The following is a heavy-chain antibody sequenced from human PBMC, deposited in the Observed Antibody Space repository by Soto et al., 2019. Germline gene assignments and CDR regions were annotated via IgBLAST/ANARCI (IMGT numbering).Heavy chain of an antibody. CDR1: GGSISSSSYY. V-gene: IGHV4-39*01. CDR2: IYYSGST. J-gene: IGHJ4*02. CDR3: ARMTTVTTFYF. Sequence: QLQLQESGPGLVKPSETLSLTCTVSGGSISSSSYYWGWIRQPPGKGLEWIGSIYYSGSTYYNPSLKSRVTISVDTSKNQFSLKLSSVTAADTAVYYCARMTTVTTFYFWGQGTLVTVSS. D-gene: IGHD4-17*01.